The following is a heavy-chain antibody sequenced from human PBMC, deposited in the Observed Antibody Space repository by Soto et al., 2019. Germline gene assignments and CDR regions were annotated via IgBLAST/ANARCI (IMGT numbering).Heavy chain of an antibody. J-gene: IGHJ6*02. D-gene: IGHD6-6*01. Sequence: GGSLRLSCAASGFTFSSYSMNWVRQAPGKGLEWVSYISSSSSTIYYADSVKGRFTISRDNAKNSLYLQMNSLRDEDTAVYYCARDPGSIAGGWTEKWYYGMDVWGQWTTVTVSS. CDR2: ISSSSSTI. V-gene: IGHV3-48*02. CDR1: GFTFSSYS. CDR3: ARDPGSIAGGWTEKWYYGMDV.